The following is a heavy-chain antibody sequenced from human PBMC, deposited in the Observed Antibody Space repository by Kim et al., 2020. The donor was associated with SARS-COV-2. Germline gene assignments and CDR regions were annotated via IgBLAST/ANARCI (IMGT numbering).Heavy chain of an antibody. CDR1: GFTFSSYS. Sequence: GGSLRLSCAASGFTFSSYSMNWVRQAPGKGLEWVSSISSSSSYIYYADSVKGRFTISRDNAKNSLYLQMNSLRAENTAVYYCASLITMVRGAGDQVDYWGQGTLVTVSS. CDR3: ASLITMVRGAGDQVDY. V-gene: IGHV3-21*01. CDR2: ISSSSSYI. J-gene: IGHJ4*02. D-gene: IGHD3-10*01.